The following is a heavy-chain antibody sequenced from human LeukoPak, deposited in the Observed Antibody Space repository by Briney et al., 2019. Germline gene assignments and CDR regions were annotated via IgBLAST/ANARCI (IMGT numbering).Heavy chain of an antibody. D-gene: IGHD6-19*01. Sequence: SGGSLRLSCAASGLTISSNYMSWVRQAPGKGLEWVSVIYSGGSTYYADSVEGRFTISRDNSKNTLYLQMNSLRAEDTAVYYCARDSGWYSGPYYFDYWGQGTLVTVSS. CDR3: ARDSGWYSGPYYFDY. CDR1: GLTISSNY. V-gene: IGHV3-66*01. J-gene: IGHJ4*02. CDR2: IYSGGST.